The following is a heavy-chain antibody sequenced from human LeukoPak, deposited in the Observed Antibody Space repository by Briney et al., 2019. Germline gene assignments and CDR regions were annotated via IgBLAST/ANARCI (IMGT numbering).Heavy chain of an antibody. CDR1: GGSISSGGYY. V-gene: IGHV4-31*02. CDR2: IYYSGST. D-gene: IGHD1-26*01. Sequence: NPSQTLSLTCTVSGGSISSGGYYWSWLRQHPGKGLEWIGYIYYSGSTYYNPSLKSRITISVDTSKNQFSLKLSSVTAADTAVYYCARYDPVGAYIDYWGQGTLVTVSS. CDR3: ARYDPVGAYIDY. J-gene: IGHJ4*02.